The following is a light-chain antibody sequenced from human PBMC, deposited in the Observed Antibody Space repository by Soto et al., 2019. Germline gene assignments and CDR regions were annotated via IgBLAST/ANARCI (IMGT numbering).Light chain of an antibody. CDR3: CSSVGSYTSV. Sequence: QSALTQPRSVSGSPGQSVTISCTGTSSDVGGYNYVSWYQQHPGKAPKLMIYDVSKRPSGVPDRFSGSKSGNTASLTISGLQAEYEADYYCCSSVGSYTSVFGGGTKVTVL. CDR2: DVS. J-gene: IGLJ3*02. CDR1: SSDVGGYNY. V-gene: IGLV2-11*01.